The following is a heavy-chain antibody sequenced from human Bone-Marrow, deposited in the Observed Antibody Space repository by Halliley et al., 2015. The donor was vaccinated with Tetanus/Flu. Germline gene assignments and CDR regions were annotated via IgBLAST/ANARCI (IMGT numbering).Heavy chain of an antibody. CDR2: INPRTGKT. CDR3: VRGGNYDY. V-gene: IGHV1-46*01. Sequence: GQGLEWMGTINPRTGKTGFAQKFQDRVPLTRDTSTNTVYMELSGLTSEDTAVYPCVRGGNYDYWGQGTPVTVSS. J-gene: IGHJ4*02. D-gene: IGHD4-4*01.